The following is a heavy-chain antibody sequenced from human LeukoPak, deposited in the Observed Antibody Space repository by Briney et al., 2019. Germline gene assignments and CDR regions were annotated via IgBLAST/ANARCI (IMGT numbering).Heavy chain of an antibody. CDR1: GFTFSNYA. J-gene: IGHJ4*02. V-gene: IGHV3-23*01. CDR2: ISGSGGSA. CDR3: AKDYYDFWSGYYTDY. D-gene: IGHD3-3*01. Sequence: GGSLRLSCAASGFTFSNYAMNWVRQAPGKGLEWVSGISGSGGSANYADSVKGRFTISRDNSKNTLYLQMNSLRAEDTAVYYCAKDYYDFWSGYYTDYWGQGTLVTVSS.